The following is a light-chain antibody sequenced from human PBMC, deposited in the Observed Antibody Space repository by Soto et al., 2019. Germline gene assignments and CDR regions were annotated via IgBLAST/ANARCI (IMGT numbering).Light chain of an antibody. CDR2: GAS. Sequence: EMVLTQSPGTLSLSPGERATLSCRASQSVSSNYLAWSQQKPAQAPRLLIYGASSRANGIPARFSGSGSGTDFTITISRLEPDDFAVYYCQQYASSWTFGQGTRWIS. CDR3: QQYASSWT. CDR1: QSVSSNY. J-gene: IGKJ1*01. V-gene: IGKV3-20*01.